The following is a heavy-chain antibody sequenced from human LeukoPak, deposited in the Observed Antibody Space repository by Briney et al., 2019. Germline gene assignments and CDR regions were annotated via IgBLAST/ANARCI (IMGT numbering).Heavy chain of an antibody. Sequence: SETLSLTCTVSGGSISSHYWSWIRQPPGKGLEWIGYISYIGSTNYNPSLKSRVTISVDTSKNQFSLKLSSVTAADTAVYYCARVNYDSSGYIGIYAFDIWGQGTMVTVSS. J-gene: IGHJ3*02. V-gene: IGHV4-59*11. CDR1: GGSISSHY. CDR3: ARVNYDSSGYIGIYAFDI. D-gene: IGHD3-22*01. CDR2: ISYIGST.